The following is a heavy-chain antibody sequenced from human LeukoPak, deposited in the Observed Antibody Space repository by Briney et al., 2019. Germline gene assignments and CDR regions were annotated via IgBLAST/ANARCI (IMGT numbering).Heavy chain of an antibody. V-gene: IGHV4-59*11. Sequence: PSETLSLTCSVSNGSLSSHYWSWIRQPPGKGLEWIGYMYYTGSGNYNPSLKSRVAISVDTSKNQFSLKLTSVTAADTAVYYCASADNGDHAFKYWGQGTLITVSS. J-gene: IGHJ4*02. CDR3: ASADNGDHAFKY. CDR2: MYYTGSG. D-gene: IGHD4-17*01. CDR1: NGSLSSHY.